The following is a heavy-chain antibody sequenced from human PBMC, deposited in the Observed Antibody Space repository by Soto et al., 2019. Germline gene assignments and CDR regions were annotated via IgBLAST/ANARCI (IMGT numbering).Heavy chain of an antibody. D-gene: IGHD6-13*01. CDR3: AADVGSSWLYYYYYGMDV. Sequence: SVKVSCKASGFTFTSSAVQWVRQARGQRLEWIGWIVVGSGNTNYAQKFQERVTITRDMSTSTAYMELSSLRSEDTAVYYCAADVGSSWLYYYYYGMDVWGQGTTVTVSS. J-gene: IGHJ6*02. CDR1: GFTFTSSA. CDR2: IVVGSGNT. V-gene: IGHV1-58*01.